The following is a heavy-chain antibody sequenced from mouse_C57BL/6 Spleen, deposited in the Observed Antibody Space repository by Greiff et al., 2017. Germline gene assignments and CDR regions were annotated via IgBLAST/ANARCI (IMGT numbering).Heavy chain of an antibody. CDR2: IDPSDSYT. D-gene: IGHD1-1*01. J-gene: IGHJ1*03. V-gene: IGHV1-69*01. CDR3: ARYYCSSHLYWYFDV. Sequence: VQLQQPGAELVMPGASVKLSCKASGYTFTSYWMHWVKQRPGQGLEWIGAIDPSDSYTNYTQKFKGQSTLTVDNSSSTAYMQLRSLTSEDSAVYYCARYYCSSHLYWYFDVWGTGTTVTVSS. CDR1: GYTFTSYW.